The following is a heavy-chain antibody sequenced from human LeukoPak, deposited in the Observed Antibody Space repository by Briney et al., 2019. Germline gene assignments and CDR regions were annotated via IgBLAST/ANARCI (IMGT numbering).Heavy chain of an antibody. CDR3: ATSGPYSSHWRSWYFDL. CDR1: GGSIGSGDYS. V-gene: IGHV4-30-2*01. D-gene: IGHD6-13*01. CDR2: ISQSGNT. J-gene: IGHJ2*01. Sequence: PSETLSLTCAVSGGSIGSGDYSWSWIRQPPGKGLEWIGYISQSGNTYYSPSLKSRVTISIDRSKNQFSLKMSSVTAADTAVYYCATSGPYSSHWRSWYFDLWGRGTLVTVFS.